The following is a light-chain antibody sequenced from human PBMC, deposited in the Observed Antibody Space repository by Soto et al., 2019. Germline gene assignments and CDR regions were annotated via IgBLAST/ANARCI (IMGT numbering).Light chain of an antibody. CDR1: SSDVGGYNY. V-gene: IGLV2-8*01. Sequence: QSALTQPPSASGSPGQSVTISCTGTSSDVGGYNYVSWYQHHPGKAPKLMIYEDTKRPSGVPDRFSGSKSGNTASLTVSGLQAEAEADYYCTSYAGSDNFVFGGGTKLTVL. CDR2: EDT. CDR3: TSYAGSDNFV. J-gene: IGLJ3*02.